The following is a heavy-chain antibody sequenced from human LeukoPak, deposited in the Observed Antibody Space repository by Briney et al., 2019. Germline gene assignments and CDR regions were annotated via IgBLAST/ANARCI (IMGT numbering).Heavy chain of an antibody. D-gene: IGHD3-10*01. CDR1: GGSISSSNW. CDR3: ARYGSGSYSFGMDV. J-gene: IGHJ6*02. V-gene: IGHV4-4*02. CDR2: IYHSGST. Sequence: SETPSLTCAVSGGSISSSNWWSWVRPPPGKGLEWIGEIYHSGSTNYNPSLKSRVTISVDTSKNQFSLKLSSVTAADTAVYYCARYGSGSYSFGMDVWGQGTTVTVSS.